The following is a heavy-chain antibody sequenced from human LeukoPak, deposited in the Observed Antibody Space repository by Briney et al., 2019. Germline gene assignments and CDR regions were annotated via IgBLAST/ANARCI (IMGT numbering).Heavy chain of an antibody. CDR2: IYYSGST. CDR1: GGSISSGDYY. CDR3: ARDGSMVRDNWFDP. Sequence: KASETLSLTCTVSGGSISSGDYYWSWIRQPPGKGLEWIGYIYYSGSTYYNPSLKSRVTISVDTSKNQFSLKLSSVTAADTAVYYCARDGSMVRDNWFDPWGQGTLVTVSS. D-gene: IGHD3-10*01. J-gene: IGHJ5*02. V-gene: IGHV4-30-4*02.